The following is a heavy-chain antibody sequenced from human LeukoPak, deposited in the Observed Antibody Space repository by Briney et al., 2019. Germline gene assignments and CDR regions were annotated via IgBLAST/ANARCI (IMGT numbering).Heavy chain of an antibody. CDR1: GYSISSGYY. Sequence: PSETLSLTCTVSGYSISSGYYWGWIRQPPGKGLEWIGSIYHSGSTYYNPSLKSRVTISVDTSKNQFSLKLSSVTAADTAVYYCARDSGTSGEVKFDPWGQGALVTVSS. CDR3: ARDSGTSGEVKFDP. J-gene: IGHJ5*02. V-gene: IGHV4-38-2*02. D-gene: IGHD3-10*01. CDR2: IYHSGST.